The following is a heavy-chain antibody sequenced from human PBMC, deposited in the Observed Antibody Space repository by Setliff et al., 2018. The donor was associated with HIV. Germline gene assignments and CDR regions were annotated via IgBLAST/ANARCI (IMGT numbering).Heavy chain of an antibody. CDR2: IYSGGST. J-gene: IGHJ4*02. CDR3: ARSPGMFDY. Sequence: LRLSCAASGFTFSTYSMNWVRQAPGKGLEWVSVIYSGGSTDHADSVKGRFTISRDNSKNTVYLQMTSLRAEDTAVYYCARSPGMFDYWGQGTPVTVSS. D-gene: IGHD1-1*01. V-gene: IGHV3-53*01. CDR1: GFTFSTYS.